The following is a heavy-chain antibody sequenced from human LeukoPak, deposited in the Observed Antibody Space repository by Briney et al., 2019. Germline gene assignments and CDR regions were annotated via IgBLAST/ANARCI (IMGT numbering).Heavy chain of an antibody. CDR3: ARVKQQLVRLLSRDTTYYYYYYMDV. J-gene: IGHJ6*03. CDR1: GFTFSSYW. CDR2: IKQDGSEK. V-gene: IGHV3-7*01. D-gene: IGHD6-13*01. Sequence: PGGSLRLSCAASGFTFSSYWMSWVRQAPGKGLEWVANIKQDGSEKYYVDSGKGRFTISRDNAKNSLYLQMNSLRAEDTAVYYCARVKQQLVRLLSRDTTYYYYYYMDVWGKGTTVTVSS.